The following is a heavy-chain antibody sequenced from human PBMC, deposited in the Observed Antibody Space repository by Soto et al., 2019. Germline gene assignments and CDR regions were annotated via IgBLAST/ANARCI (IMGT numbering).Heavy chain of an antibody. CDR2: IFSNDEK. Sequence: SGPTLVNPTETLTLTFTVSGFSLINARMGVSWIRQPPGKALEWLAHIFSNDEKSYSTSLKSRLTISKDTSKSQVVLTMTNMDPVDTATYYCARINILRITIFGVVTQTEAFDIWGQGTMVTVSS. J-gene: IGHJ3*02. D-gene: IGHD3-3*01. CDR1: GFSLINARMG. CDR3: ARINILRITIFGVVTQTEAFDI. V-gene: IGHV2-26*01.